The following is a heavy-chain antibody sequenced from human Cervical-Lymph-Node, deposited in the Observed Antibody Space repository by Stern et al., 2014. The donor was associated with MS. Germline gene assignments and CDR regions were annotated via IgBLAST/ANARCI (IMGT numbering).Heavy chain of an antibody. J-gene: IGHJ4*02. V-gene: IGHV3-30*03. D-gene: IGHD5-12*01. CDR2: ISHDVSDK. CDR3: TGGYDMSPFDY. CDR1: GSIFTNHG. Sequence: MQLVEFGGGVVQPGRTLRLSCVASGSIFTNHGMHWVRQAPGKGLEWVAVISHDVSDKYYRDSVKGRFTISRDNSKTTLYLQIHTLRPEDTAVYYCTGGYDMSPFDYWGQGTLVTVSS.